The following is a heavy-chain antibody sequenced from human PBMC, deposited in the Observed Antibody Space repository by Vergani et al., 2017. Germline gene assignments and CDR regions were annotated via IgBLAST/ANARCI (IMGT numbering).Heavy chain of an antibody. J-gene: IGHJ5*02. CDR3: VRGSIFASPCNH. V-gene: IGHV1-69*01. CDR1: GGTFDTHA. CDR2: IIPIFGTT. Sequence: QVQLVQSGAEVQKPESPVKVFCRASGGTFDTHAFSRVRQAPGQSLKWMGAIIPIFGTTNYAPKFRDRVSLTADESTKVVYMELNRLRSEDTAVYYCVRGSIFASPCNHWGQGALVTVSS. D-gene: IGHD2-15*01.